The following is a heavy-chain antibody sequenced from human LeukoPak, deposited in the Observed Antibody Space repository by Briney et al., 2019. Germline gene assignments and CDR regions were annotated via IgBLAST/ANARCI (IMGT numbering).Heavy chain of an antibody. Sequence: ASVKVSCKASGYTFTSYGISWVRQAPGQGLEWMGWISAYNGNTNYAQKLQGRVTMTTDTSTSTAYMELRSLRSDDTAVYYCARDIPRGSSSWYSTMADWGQGTLVTVSS. J-gene: IGHJ4*02. CDR3: ARDIPRGSSSWYSTMAD. CDR2: ISAYNGNT. D-gene: IGHD6-13*01. V-gene: IGHV1-18*01. CDR1: GYTFTSYG.